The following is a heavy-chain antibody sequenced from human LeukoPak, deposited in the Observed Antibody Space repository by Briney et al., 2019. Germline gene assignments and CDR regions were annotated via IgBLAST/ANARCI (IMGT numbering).Heavy chain of an antibody. V-gene: IGHV3-23*01. CDR2: ISGSAGST. D-gene: IGHD3-22*01. J-gene: IGHJ4*02. CDR1: GFIFSNAW. Sequence: PGGSLRLSCAASGFIFSNAWMNWVRQDPGKGLEWVSAISGSAGSTYYADSVKGRFTISRDNSKNTLYLQMNSLRAEDTAVYYCAKGADYSDSSGYYHYWGQGTLVTVSS. CDR3: AKGADYSDSSGYYHY.